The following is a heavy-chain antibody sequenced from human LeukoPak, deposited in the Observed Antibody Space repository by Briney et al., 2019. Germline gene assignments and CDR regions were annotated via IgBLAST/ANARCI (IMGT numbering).Heavy chain of an antibody. V-gene: IGHV1-18*01. CDR2: ISAYNGNT. J-gene: IGHJ4*02. CDR1: GYTFTSYG. D-gene: IGHD3-10*01. Sequence: ASVKASCKASGYTFTSYGISWVRQAPGQGLEWMGWISAYNGNTNYAQKLQGRVTMTTDTSTSTAYMELRSLRSDDTAVYYCAGVYGSGSYYTRYYFDYWGQGTLVTVSS. CDR3: AGVYGSGSYYTRYYFDY.